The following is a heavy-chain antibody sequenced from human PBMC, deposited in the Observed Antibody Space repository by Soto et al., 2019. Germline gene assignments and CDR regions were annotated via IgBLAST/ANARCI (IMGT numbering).Heavy chain of an antibody. V-gene: IGHV4-39*01. CDR3: VRQISRGLWAFGI. CDR1: GGSIRTNAYW. Sequence: SETLSLTCTVSGGSIRTNAYWWAWIRQPPGKGLEWIASIHYGGSTYYSPSLKSRVTISIDTSENQFSLKLNSVTAADTAMYYCVRQISRGLWAFGIWGQGTMVT. J-gene: IGHJ3*02. CDR2: IHYGGST. D-gene: IGHD2-21*01.